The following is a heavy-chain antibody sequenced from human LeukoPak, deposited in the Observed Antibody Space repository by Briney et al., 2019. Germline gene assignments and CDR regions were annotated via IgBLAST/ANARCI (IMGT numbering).Heavy chain of an antibody. Sequence: PSETLSLTCTVSGGSISSYYWSWIRQPAGKGLEWIGRIYTSGSTNYNPSLKSRVTMSVDTSKNQFSLKLSSVTAADTAVYYCARGVGKDIVLMVYATCFDYWGQGTLVTVSS. J-gene: IGHJ4*02. CDR3: ARGVGKDIVLMVYATCFDY. CDR1: GGSISSYY. D-gene: IGHD2-8*01. CDR2: IYTSGST. V-gene: IGHV4-4*07.